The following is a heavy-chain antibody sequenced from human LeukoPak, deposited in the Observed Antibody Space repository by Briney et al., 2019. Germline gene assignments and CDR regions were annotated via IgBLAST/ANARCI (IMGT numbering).Heavy chain of an antibody. J-gene: IGHJ4*02. CDR3: AKAEYYYDSSGYYYLDY. CDR2: ISGSGGST. D-gene: IGHD3-22*01. Sequence: GGSLRLSCAASGFTFSSSAMSWVRQAPGKGLEWVSAISGSGGSTYYADSVKGRFTISRDNSKNTLYLQMNSLRAEDTAVYYCAKAEYYYDSSGYYYLDYWGQGTLVTVSS. CDR1: GFTFSSSA. V-gene: IGHV3-23*01.